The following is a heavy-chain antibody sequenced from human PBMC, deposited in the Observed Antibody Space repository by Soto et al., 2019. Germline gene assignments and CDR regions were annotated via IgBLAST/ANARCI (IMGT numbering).Heavy chain of an antibody. CDR1: GGTFSSYA. D-gene: IGHD3-22*01. CDR2: IIPIFGTA. CDR3: ERKSPWDSIWDY. V-gene: IGHV1-69*06. J-gene: IGHJ4*02. Sequence: QVQLVQSGAEVKKPGSSVKVSCKASGGTFSSYAISWVRQAPGQGLEWMGGIIPIFGTANYAQKFQGRVTITADKSTRTAYKELSRVRSDDTAVYYYERKSPWDSIWDYWAQATLVSVSS.